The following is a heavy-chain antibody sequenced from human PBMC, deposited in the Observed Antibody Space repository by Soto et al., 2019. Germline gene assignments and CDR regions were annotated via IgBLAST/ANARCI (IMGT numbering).Heavy chain of an antibody. CDR2: IWYDGSNK. CDR1: GFTFSSYG. CDR3: GGGTNWDDYCFDY. D-gene: IGHD1-20*01. Sequence: QVQLVESGGGVVQPGRSLRLSCAASGFTFSSYGMHWVRQAPGKGLEWVAVIWYDGSNKYYADSVKGRFTISRDNSKNTLYLPMKSLRAEDTAVYYCGGGTNWDDYCFDYWGQGTLVTVSS. J-gene: IGHJ4*02. V-gene: IGHV3-33*01.